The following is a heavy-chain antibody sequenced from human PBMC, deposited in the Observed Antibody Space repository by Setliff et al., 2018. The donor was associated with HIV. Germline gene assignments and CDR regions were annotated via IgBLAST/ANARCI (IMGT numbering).Heavy chain of an antibody. CDR3: ASTGYSSGWSFDY. V-gene: IGHV4-34*01. CDR1: GESLSDYY. J-gene: IGHJ4*02. CDR2: INHNKSS. Sequence: PSETLSLTCAVYGESLSDYYWSWIRQPPGKGLEWIGEINHNKSSDYNPSLKSRVTVSADTSKNQFSLKLTSVTAADTAVYYCASTGYSSGWSFDYWGQGTLVTVSS. D-gene: IGHD6-19*01.